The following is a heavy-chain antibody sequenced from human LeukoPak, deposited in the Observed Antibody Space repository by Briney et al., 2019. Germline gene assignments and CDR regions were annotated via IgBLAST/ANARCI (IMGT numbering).Heavy chain of an antibody. CDR1: GYTFTGYY. D-gene: IGHD3-16*02. V-gene: IGHV1-2*06. Sequence: GASVKVSCKASGYTFTGYYMHWVRQAPGQGLEWMGRINPNSGGTNYAQKFQGRVTMTRDTSISTAYMELSRLRSDDTAVYYCALGGVIYFYYYYYMDVCGKGTTVTVSS. CDR3: ALGGVIYFYYYYYMDV. CDR2: INPNSGGT. J-gene: IGHJ6*03.